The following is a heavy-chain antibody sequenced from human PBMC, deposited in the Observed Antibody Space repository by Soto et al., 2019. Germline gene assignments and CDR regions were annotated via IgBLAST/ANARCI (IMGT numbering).Heavy chain of an antibody. V-gene: IGHV3-73*01. CDR1: GFTFSDLA. Sequence: PGGSLRLSCEASGFTFSDLAVHWVRQASRKGLEWVGRIGGKSEDYVTSYGESVRGRFSISRDDSKNTAYLQMNSLKTEDTAVFYCAKYSGTASIPAALGQGTLVTVSS. D-gene: IGHD1-26*01. CDR2: IGGKSEDYVT. J-gene: IGHJ5*01. CDR3: AKYSGTASIPAA.